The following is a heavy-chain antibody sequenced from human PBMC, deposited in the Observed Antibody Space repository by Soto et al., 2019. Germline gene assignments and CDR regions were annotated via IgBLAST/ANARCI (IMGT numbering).Heavy chain of an antibody. J-gene: IGHJ6*03. CDR1: GFTFSSYA. CDR2: ISGSGGST. V-gene: IGHV3-23*01. Sequence: GGSLRLSCAASGFTFSSYAMSWVRQAPGKGLEWVSAISGSGGSTYYADSVKGRFTISRDNSKNTLYLQMNSLRAEDTAVYYCAKDWSSSSWYVFDYYMDVWGKGTTVTVSS. D-gene: IGHD6-13*01. CDR3: AKDWSSSSWYVFDYYMDV.